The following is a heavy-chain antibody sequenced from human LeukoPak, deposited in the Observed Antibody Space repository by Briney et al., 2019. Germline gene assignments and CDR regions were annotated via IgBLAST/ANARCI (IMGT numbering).Heavy chain of an antibody. V-gene: IGHV1-69*05. CDR2: IIPIFGTA. Sequence: GASVKVSCKASGGTFSSYAISWVRQAPGQGLEWMGGIIPIFGTANYAQKFQSRVMITTDESTSTAYMELSSLRSEDTAVYYCARRFGMATTGYYFDYWGQGTLVTVSS. CDR3: ARRFGMATTGYYFDY. D-gene: IGHD5-24*01. CDR1: GGTFSSYA. J-gene: IGHJ4*02.